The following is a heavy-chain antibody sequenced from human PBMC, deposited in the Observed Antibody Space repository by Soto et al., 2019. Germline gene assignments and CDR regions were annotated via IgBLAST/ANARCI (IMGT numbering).Heavy chain of an antibody. Sequence: QVHLIQSGAEVKKPGSSVKVSCKAAGGTFNTYTLFWVRQAPGHGLEWMGRIIPMLPVTNSAQKFQGRLTLTAHKSTGTAFMELTSLTSDDTAVYYCSIVSWSAETFDVWGQGIMVTVSS. V-gene: IGHV1-69*02. CDR3: SIVSWSAETFDV. CDR1: GGTFNTYT. J-gene: IGHJ3*01. D-gene: IGHD2-2*01. CDR2: IIPMLPVT.